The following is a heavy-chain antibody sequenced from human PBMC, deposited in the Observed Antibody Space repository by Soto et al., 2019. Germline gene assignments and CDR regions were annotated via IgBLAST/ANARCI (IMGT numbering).Heavy chain of an antibody. J-gene: IGHJ4*02. Sequence: SETLSLTCAVYGGSFSGYYWSWTRQPPAKGLAWIGEINHSGSTNYNPTLKSRVTISVDTSKNQFSLKLSSVTAADTAVYYCARRYDYVWGSYRYRSYFFDYWGQGTLVTVSS. CDR2: INHSGST. V-gene: IGHV4-34*01. D-gene: IGHD3-16*02. CDR1: GGSFSGYY. CDR3: ARRYDYVWGSYRYRSYFFDY.